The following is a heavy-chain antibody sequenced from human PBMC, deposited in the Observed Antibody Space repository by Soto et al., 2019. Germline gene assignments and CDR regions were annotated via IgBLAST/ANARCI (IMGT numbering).Heavy chain of an antibody. Sequence: KTSETLSLTCTVSGGSITNNNYYWGWVRQPPGMGLEWIGNIYYSATTYYNPSLKSRVTISADTSRNQVSLNVNSVTAADTAVYYCARLAAYDFWRGGNWIDSWGQGTLVTVSS. D-gene: IGHD3-3*01. CDR3: ARLAAYDFWRGGNWIDS. CDR2: IYYSATT. J-gene: IGHJ5*01. V-gene: IGHV4-39*01. CDR1: GGSITNNNYY.